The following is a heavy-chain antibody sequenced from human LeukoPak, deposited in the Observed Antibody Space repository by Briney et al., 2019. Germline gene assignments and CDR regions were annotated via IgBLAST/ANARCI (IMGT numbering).Heavy chain of an antibody. CDR3: ARQPLPSGHETTFDY. V-gene: IGHV1-69*06. Sequence: SVKVSCKASGGTLSSYAISWVRQAPGQGLEWMGGIIPIFGTANYAQKFQGRVTITADKSTSTAYMELSSLRSEDTAVYYCARQPLPSGHETTFDYWGQGTLVTVSS. CDR2: IIPIFGTA. D-gene: IGHD5-12*01. J-gene: IGHJ4*02. CDR1: GGTLSSYA.